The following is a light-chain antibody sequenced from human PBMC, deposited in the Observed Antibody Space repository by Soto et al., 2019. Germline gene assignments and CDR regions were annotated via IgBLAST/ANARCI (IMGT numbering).Light chain of an antibody. CDR2: SKN. J-gene: IGLJ2*01. V-gene: IGLV1-44*01. CDR1: NSNVGSHT. Sequence: QSVLTQPPSASGTPGQRVTISCSGSNSNVGSHTVNWYQQLPGTAPKLLIYSKNQRPSGVPDRFSGSKSGTSASLAISGLRSEDEADYFCAAWDDSLNAVVFGGGTQLTVL. CDR3: AAWDDSLNAVV.